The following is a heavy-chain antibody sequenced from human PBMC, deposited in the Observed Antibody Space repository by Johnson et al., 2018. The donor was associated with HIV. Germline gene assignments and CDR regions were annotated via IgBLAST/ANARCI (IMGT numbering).Heavy chain of an antibody. CDR2: IYSGGST. CDR1: GFTVSSNY. CDR3: ARSRALSSTWAGRGADDFDI. V-gene: IGHV3-66*01. J-gene: IGHJ3*02. Sequence: VQLVESGGGLVQPGGSLRLSCAASGFTVSSNYMSWVRQAPGKGLEWVSVIYSGGSTYYADSVKGRFTISRDKSKNTVDLQMDTLRADDTAVYYCARSRALSSTWAGRGADDFDIWGHGTMVTVSS. D-gene: IGHD2-2*01.